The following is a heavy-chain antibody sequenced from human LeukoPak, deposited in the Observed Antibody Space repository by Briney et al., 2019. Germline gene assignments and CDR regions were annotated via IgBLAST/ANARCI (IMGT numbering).Heavy chain of an antibody. CDR2: ISYDGSNK. J-gene: IGHJ4*02. CDR1: GYTFSNYA. V-gene: IGHV3-30*04. CDR3: ARETRSGSYSDFDY. Sequence: GGSLRLSCAASGYTFSNYAIHWVRQAPGKGLERVAVISYDGSNKYYADSVKGRFTISRDNSKNTLYLQMNSLRAEDTAVYYCARETRSGSYSDFDYWGQGTLVTVSS. D-gene: IGHD3-10*01.